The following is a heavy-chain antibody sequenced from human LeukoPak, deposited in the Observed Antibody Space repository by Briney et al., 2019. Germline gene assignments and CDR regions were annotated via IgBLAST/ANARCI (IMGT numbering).Heavy chain of an antibody. CDR1: GFTFSSYG. CDR2: IRYDGSNK. J-gene: IGHJ4*02. Sequence: GGSLRLSCAASGFTFSSYGLHWVRQAPGKGLEWVAFIRYDGSNKYYADSVKGRFTISRDNSKNTLYLQMNSLRAEDTAVYYCAKGGAYYDFWSGSPYWGQGTLVTVSS. V-gene: IGHV3-30*02. D-gene: IGHD3-3*01. CDR3: AKGGAYYDFWSGSPY.